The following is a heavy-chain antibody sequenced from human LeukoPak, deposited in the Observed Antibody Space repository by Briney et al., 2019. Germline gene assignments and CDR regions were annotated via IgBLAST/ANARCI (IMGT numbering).Heavy chain of an antibody. Sequence: SETLSLTCTVSGGSISTYYWSWLRQPPGKGLEWIGYIYYSGTTNYNPSLKSRVTISVDTSKNQFSLKLSSVTAADTAVYYCARDGGYCSGGSCYEDRWGQGTLVTVSS. V-gene: IGHV4-59*12. J-gene: IGHJ4*02. CDR3: ARDGGYCSGGSCYEDR. CDR1: GGSISTYY. CDR2: IYYSGTT. D-gene: IGHD2-15*01.